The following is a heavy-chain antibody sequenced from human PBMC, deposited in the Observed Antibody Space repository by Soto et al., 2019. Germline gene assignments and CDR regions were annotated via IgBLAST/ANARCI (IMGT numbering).Heavy chain of an antibody. Sequence: PSETLSLTCTVSGGSISSGDYYWSWIRQPPGKGLEWIGYIYYSGSTYYNPSLKSRVTISVDTSKNQFSLKLSSVTAADTAVYYCARSYQLPTSWFDPWGQGTLVTVSS. J-gene: IGHJ5*02. V-gene: IGHV4-30-4*01. D-gene: IGHD2-2*01. CDR1: GGSISSGDYY. CDR3: ARSYQLPTSWFDP. CDR2: IYYSGST.